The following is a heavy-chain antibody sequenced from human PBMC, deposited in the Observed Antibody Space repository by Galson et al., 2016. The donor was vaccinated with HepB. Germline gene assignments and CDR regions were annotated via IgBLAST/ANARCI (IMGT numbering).Heavy chain of an antibody. CDR3: ARTAGLDSLDV. V-gene: IGHV3-23*01. D-gene: IGHD3-9*01. Sequence: SLRLSCAASGFTFSSYAMNWVRQAPGKGLEWVSAISGRGGTTYYADSVKGRFTVSRDNSKNTLYLQMNSLRAEDTAVYYCARTAGLDSLDVWGQGTTVTVSS. J-gene: IGHJ6*02. CDR1: GFTFSSYA. CDR2: ISGRGGTT.